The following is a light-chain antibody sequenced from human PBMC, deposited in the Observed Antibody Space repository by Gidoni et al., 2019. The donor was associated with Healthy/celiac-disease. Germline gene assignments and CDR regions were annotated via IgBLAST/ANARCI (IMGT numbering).Light chain of an antibody. CDR2: GAS. J-gene: IGKJ2*01. Sequence: SVLTQSPGTLSLSPAERATLSCRASQSVSSSDLAWYQQKPGQAPRLLIYGASSRATGIPDRFSGSGSGTDFTLTISRLEPEDFAVYYCQQYGSSPYTFGQGTKLEIK. CDR3: QQYGSSPYT. CDR1: QSVSSSD. V-gene: IGKV3-20*01.